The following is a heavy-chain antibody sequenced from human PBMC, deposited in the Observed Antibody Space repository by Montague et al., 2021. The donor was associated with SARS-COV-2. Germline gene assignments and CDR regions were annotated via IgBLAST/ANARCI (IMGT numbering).Heavy chain of an antibody. CDR3: ARDGWSLPTHPDH. V-gene: IGHV3-11*06. CDR2: ISHSVNYT. CDR1: GFTFNNYH. Sequence: SLRLSCAASGFTFNNYHMHWVRQAPGKGLEWVSYISHSVNYTNYADSLKGRFIISRDNAKNSLYLQMNSLRADDTAVYYCARDGWSLPTHPDHWGRGTLVTVSS. D-gene: IGHD6-19*01. J-gene: IGHJ2*01.